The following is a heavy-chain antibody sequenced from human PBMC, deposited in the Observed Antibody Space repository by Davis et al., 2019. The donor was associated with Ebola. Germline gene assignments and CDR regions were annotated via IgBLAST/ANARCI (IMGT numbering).Heavy chain of an antibody. CDR2: INAGNGNT. CDR1: GYTFTSYA. J-gene: IGHJ6*03. V-gene: IGHV1-3*01. CDR3: ARETLLLDYYYYYMDV. Sequence: ASVKVSCKASGYTFTSYAMHWVRQAPGQRLEWMGWINAGNGNTKYSQKFQGRVTITRDTSAGTAYMELSSLRSEDTAVYYCARETLLLDYYYYYMDVWGKGTTVTVSS. D-gene: IGHD2-15*01.